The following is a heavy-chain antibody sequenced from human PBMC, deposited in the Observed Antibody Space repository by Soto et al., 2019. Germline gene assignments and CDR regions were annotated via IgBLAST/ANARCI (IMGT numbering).Heavy chain of an antibody. J-gene: IGHJ6*02. CDR3: ARVGHITNYGMAV. D-gene: IGHD1-26*01. CDR1: GGTFSSYP. V-gene: IGHV1-69*01. Sequence: QVQLVQSGAEVKKPGSSVKVSCEASGGTFSSYPINWVRQAPGQGLEWMGGIIPFCGTSNYAQKFQGRVTITADESPITAYMEMRSLRSEDTAVYYCARVGHITNYGMAVWGQVTTVTVSS. CDR2: IIPFCGTS.